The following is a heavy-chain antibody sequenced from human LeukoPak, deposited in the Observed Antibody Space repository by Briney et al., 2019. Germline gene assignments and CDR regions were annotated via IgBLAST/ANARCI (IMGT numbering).Heavy chain of an antibody. CDR2: ISAYNGNT. CDR3: ARDVAVAGHEGFDY. J-gene: IGHJ4*02. Sequence: ASVKVSCKASGYTFTSYGISWVRQAPGQGLEWMGWISAYNGNTNYAQKLQGRVTMTTDTSTSTAYMELRSLRSDDTAVYYCARDVAVAGHEGFDYWGQGTLVTVSS. V-gene: IGHV1-18*01. CDR1: GYTFTSYG. D-gene: IGHD6-19*01.